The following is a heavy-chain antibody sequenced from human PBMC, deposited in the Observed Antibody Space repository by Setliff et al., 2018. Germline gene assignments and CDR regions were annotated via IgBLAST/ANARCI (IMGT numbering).Heavy chain of an antibody. CDR2: IHASGST. J-gene: IGHJ5*02. D-gene: IGHD3-10*01. CDR1: GYSISSGYY. Sequence: SETLSLTCAVSGYSISSGYYWGWIRQPAGKGLEWIGRIHASGSTNYNPSLKSRVTISVDTSKNQFSLKLTSVTAADTAVYYCARSGDYGSGRLSPWGQGTLVTGSS. V-gene: IGHV4-38-2*01. CDR3: ARSGDYGSGRLSP.